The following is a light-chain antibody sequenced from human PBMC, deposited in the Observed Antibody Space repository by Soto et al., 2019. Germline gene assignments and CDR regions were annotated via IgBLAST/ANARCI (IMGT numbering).Light chain of an antibody. CDR1: SSDVGGYNY. Sequence: QSVLTQPASVSGSPGQSITISCTGTSSDVGGYNYVSWYQQHPGKAPKLMIYAVSNRPSGVSNRFSGSKSGNTATLTTSGLQAEAEADYYCCSYTSSGTYVF. CDR3: CSYTSSGTYV. V-gene: IGLV2-14*01. CDR2: AVS. J-gene: IGLJ1*01.